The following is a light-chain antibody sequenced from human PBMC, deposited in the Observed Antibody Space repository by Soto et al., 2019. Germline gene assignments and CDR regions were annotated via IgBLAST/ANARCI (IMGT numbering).Light chain of an antibody. CDR3: AAWDDSLNGWV. Sequence: QSVLTQPPSASGTPGQRVTISCSESSSSIGSNYIYWYQQLPGTAPKLLIYRDSQRPSGVPDRFSGSKSGTSASLAISGLQSEDESTYYCAAWDDSLNGWVFGGGTKLTVL. CDR2: RDS. V-gene: IGLV1-47*01. J-gene: IGLJ3*02. CDR1: SSSIGSNY.